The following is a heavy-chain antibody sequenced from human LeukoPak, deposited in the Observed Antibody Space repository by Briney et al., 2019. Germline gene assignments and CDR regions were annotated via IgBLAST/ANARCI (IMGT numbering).Heavy chain of an antibody. CDR3: ARGDYYGSPKVVAA. D-gene: IGHD3-10*01. V-gene: IGHV1-2*02. Sequence: GGSLRLSCAASGFTFTSYAMNWVRQAPGQGLEWIGWINPNSGDTNYAQKFQDRVTMTRDTSISTAYIELNFLRSDDTAVFYCARGDYYGSPKVVAAWGQGTLVTVSS. CDR2: INPNSGDT. CDR1: GFTFTSYA. J-gene: IGHJ5*02.